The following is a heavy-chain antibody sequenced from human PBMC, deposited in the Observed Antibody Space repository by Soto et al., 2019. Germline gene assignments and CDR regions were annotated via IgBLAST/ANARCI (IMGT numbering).Heavy chain of an antibody. D-gene: IGHD2-2*01. CDR1: GDTVRRNT. J-gene: IGHJ6*02. V-gene: IGHV1-69*08. Sequence: QVQLVQSGAEVKKPGSSVKVSCKASGDTVRRNTITWVRQAPGQGLGWLGRSIPLFDLAPYAQNFQGRVTITAYKSTTTASMELSGLISEDTAVYYCATEDGVRDIALIPAAIDAMDVWGQGTTVTVSS. CDR2: SIPLFDLA. CDR3: ATEDGVRDIALIPAAIDAMDV.